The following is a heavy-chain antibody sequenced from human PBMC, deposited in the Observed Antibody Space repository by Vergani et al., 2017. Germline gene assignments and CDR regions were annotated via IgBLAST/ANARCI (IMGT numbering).Heavy chain of an antibody. J-gene: IGHJ2*01. CDR1: GGSISSYY. V-gene: IGHV4-59*08. D-gene: IGHD3-16*01. CDR2: IYYSGST. Sequence: QVQLQESGPGLVKPSETLSLTCTVSGGSISSYYWSWIRQPPGKGLEWIGYIYYSGSTNYHPSLKSRVTISVDTSKNQFSLKLSSVTAADTAVYYCAEGGGYFDLWGRGTLVTVSS. CDR3: AEGGGYFDL.